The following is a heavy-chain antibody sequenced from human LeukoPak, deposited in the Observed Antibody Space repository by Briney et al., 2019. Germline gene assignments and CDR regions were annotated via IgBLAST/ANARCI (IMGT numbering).Heavy chain of an antibody. CDR2: FDPEDGET. Sequence: ASVKVSCKVSGYTLTQLVIHWVRQAPGKGLEWMGGFDPEDGETIYAQKFQDRVTMTEDTSTDTAYMELISLRSEDTAFYYCATSSGTYFLYWGQGTLVTVSS. D-gene: IGHD1-26*01. J-gene: IGHJ4*02. CDR1: GYTLTQLV. V-gene: IGHV1-24*01. CDR3: ATSSGTYFLY.